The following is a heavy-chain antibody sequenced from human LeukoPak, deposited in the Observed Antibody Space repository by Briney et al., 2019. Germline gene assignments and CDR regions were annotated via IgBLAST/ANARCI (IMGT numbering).Heavy chain of an antibody. J-gene: IGHJ4*02. CDR2: IFPGDSDT. Sequence: GESLKISCKGSGYRFTSHWIGWVRQMPGKGLEWMGIIFPGDSDTAYSPSLQGQVTISADKSINTAYLQWSSLKASDTAMYYCATSESQTKFDYWGQGTLVTVSS. CDR1: GYRFTSHW. CDR3: ATSESQTKFDY. D-gene: IGHD1/OR15-1a*01. V-gene: IGHV5-51*01.